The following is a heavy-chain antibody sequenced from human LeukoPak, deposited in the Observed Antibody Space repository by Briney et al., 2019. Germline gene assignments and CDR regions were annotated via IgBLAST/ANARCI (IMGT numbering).Heavy chain of an antibody. V-gene: IGHV3-30*18. CDR2: ISYDGSNT. CDR1: GFTFSSYG. Sequence: GGSLRLSCAASGFTFSSYGMHWVRQAPGKGLEWVAVISYDGSNTYYADSVKGRFTISRDNSKNTLYLQMNSLRAEDTAVYYCAKDRGDGYNYFDYWGQGTLVTVSS. J-gene: IGHJ4*02. D-gene: IGHD5-24*01. CDR3: AKDRGDGYNYFDY.